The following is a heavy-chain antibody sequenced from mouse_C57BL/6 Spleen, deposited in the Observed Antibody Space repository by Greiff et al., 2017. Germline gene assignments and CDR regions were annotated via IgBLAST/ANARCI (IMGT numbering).Heavy chain of an antibody. J-gene: IGHJ2*01. CDR1: GYSFTGYY. Sequence: EVQLQQSGPELVKPGASVKISCKASGYSFTGYYMNWVKQSPEKSLEWIGEINPSTGGTTYNQKFKAKATLTVDKSSSTAYMQLKSLTSEDSAVYYCARWAFDYWGQGTTLTVSS. CDR3: ARWAFDY. V-gene: IGHV1-42*01. CDR2: INPSTGGT.